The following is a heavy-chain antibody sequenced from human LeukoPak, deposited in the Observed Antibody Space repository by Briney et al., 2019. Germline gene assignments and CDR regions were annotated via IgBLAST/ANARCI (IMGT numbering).Heavy chain of an antibody. CDR2: INHSGST. J-gene: IGHJ6*02. Sequence: IPSETLSLTCAVYGGSFSGYYWSWIRQPPGKGLEWIGEINHSGSTNYNPSLKSRVTISVDTSKNQFSLKLSSVTAADTAVYYCARFRITIFGVVLSRGMDVWGQGTTVTVSS. V-gene: IGHV4-34*01. CDR3: ARFRITIFGVVLSRGMDV. CDR1: GGSFSGYY. D-gene: IGHD3-3*01.